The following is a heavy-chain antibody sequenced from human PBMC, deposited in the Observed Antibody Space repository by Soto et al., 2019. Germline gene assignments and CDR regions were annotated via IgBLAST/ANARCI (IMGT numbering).Heavy chain of an antibody. V-gene: IGHV3-15*01. CDR3: TTGELDAFDI. CDR2: IKSKTDGGTT. D-gene: IGHD1-26*01. J-gene: IGHJ3*02. CDR1: GFTFSNSW. Sequence: GSLRLSCATSGFTFSNSWMSLVRRAPGKGLEWVGRIKSKTDGGTTDYAAPVKGRFTISRDDSKNTLYLQMNSLKTEDTAVYYCTTGELDAFDIWGQGTMVTVSS.